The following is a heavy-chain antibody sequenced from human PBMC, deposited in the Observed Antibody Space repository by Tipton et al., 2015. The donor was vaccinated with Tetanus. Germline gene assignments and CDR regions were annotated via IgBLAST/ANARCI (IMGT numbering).Heavy chain of an antibody. V-gene: IGHV4-34*10. J-gene: IGHJ5*02. CDR1: GGPFSAYY. CDR3: ARAVYLVGDIGWFDP. D-gene: IGHD1-26*01. Sequence: TLSLTCAVYGGPFSAYYWSWIRQSPGKGLEWIGYIHDNETTKYNPSLESRVTMSLDTSKNQVFLRLRSVTAADTAIYFCARAVYLVGDIGWFDPWGQGTPVTVSS. CDR2: IHDNETT.